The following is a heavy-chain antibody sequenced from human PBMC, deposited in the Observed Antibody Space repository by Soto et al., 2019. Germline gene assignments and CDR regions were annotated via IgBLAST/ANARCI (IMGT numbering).Heavy chain of an antibody. V-gene: IGHV4-34*01. D-gene: IGHD2-8*02. CDR2: INHSGST. J-gene: IGHJ4*02. Sequence: SETLSLTCAVYGGSFSGYYWTWIRQPPGTGLEWIGEINHSGSTNYNPSLKSRVTISVDTSKNQFSLKLTSVTAADTAVYYCARDKITGLFDYSCQGTLVTVST. CDR1: GGSFSGYY. CDR3: ARDKITGLFDY.